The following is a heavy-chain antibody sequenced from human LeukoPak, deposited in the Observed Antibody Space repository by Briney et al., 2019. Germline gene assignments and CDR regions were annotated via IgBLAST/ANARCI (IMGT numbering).Heavy chain of an antibody. V-gene: IGHV3-30*03. D-gene: IGHD5-18*01. J-gene: IGHJ4*02. Sequence: PGGSLRLSCAASGFTFSSYGMHWVRQAPGKGLEWVAVISYDGSNKYYADSVKGRFTISRDNSENTLYLQMNSLRAEDTAVYYCATTWIQLSSDYWGQGTLVTVSS. CDR3: ATTWIQLSSDY. CDR1: GFTFSSYG. CDR2: ISYDGSNK.